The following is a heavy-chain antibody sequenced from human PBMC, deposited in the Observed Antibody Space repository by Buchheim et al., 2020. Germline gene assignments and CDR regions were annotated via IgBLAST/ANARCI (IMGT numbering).Heavy chain of an antibody. V-gene: IGHV4-34*01. CDR3: ASVYCSGGSCPGY. J-gene: IGHJ4*02. CDR2: INHSGST. CDR1: GGSFSGYY. Sequence: QVQLQQWGAGLLKPSETLSLTCAVYGGSFSGYYWSWIRQPPGKGLEWIGEINHSGSTNYNPSLKSRVTISVDTSKNQFSLKLSSVTAADTAVYYCASVYCSGGSCPGYWGQGTL. D-gene: IGHD2-15*01.